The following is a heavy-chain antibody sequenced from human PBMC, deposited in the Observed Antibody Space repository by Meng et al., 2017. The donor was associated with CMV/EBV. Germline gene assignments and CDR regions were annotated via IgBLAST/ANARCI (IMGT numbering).Heavy chain of an antibody. CDR1: GFTFSSYG. Sequence: GESLKISCAASGFTFSSYGMHWVRQAPGKGLEWVAFIRYDGSNKYYADSVKGRFTIFRDNSKNTLYLQMNSLRAEDTAVYYCAKDHKSCSSTSCYFLWGQGTLVTVSS. J-gene: IGHJ1*01. CDR3: AKDHKSCSSTSCYFL. CDR2: IRYDGSNK. V-gene: IGHV3-30*02. D-gene: IGHD2-2*01.